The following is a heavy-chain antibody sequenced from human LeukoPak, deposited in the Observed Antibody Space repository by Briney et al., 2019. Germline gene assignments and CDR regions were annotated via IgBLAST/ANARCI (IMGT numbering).Heavy chain of an antibody. CDR1: GFTFSSYS. V-gene: IGHV3-21*01. Sequence: GGSLRLSCAASGFTFSSYSMNWVRQAPGKGLEWVSSISSSSCIYYADSVKGRFTVSRDNAKNSLYLQMNSLRAEDTAVYYCARDGRGEYYDSSGYYAFDIWGQGTMVTVSS. CDR3: ARDGRGEYYDSSGYYAFDI. D-gene: IGHD3-22*01. CDR2: ISSSSCI. J-gene: IGHJ3*02.